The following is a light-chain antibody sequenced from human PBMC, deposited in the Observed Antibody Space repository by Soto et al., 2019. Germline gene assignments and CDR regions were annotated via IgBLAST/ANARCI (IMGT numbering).Light chain of an antibody. CDR1: QSISSTY. CDR2: DAS. J-gene: IGKJ1*01. V-gene: IGKV3-20*01. Sequence: VVTLSVGALSLYPKERATLSCRASQSISSTYLTWSHQRPGQAPRLLIYDASSRATGIPDRFSGSGTGTGFSFTISRLEPEDFDVYYCQRHDCARWTSGQGTKVAIK. CDR3: QRHDCARWT.